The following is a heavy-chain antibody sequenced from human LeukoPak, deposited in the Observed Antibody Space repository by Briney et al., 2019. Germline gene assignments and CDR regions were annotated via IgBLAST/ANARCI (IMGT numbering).Heavy chain of an antibody. Sequence: GGSLRLSCEASGFTFRSYAMHWVRQAPGKGLEWVANTKQDGSEKYYVDSVKGRFTISRDNAKNSLYLQMNSLRAEDTAVYYCARCYYGSGSYYRVRSRYYFDYWGQGTLVTVSS. J-gene: IGHJ4*02. CDR3: ARCYYGSGSYYRVRSRYYFDY. CDR2: TKQDGSEK. D-gene: IGHD3-10*01. CDR1: GFTFRSYA. V-gene: IGHV3-7*01.